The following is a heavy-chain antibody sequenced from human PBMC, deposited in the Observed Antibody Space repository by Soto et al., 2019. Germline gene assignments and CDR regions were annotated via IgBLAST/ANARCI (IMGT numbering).Heavy chain of an antibody. D-gene: IGHD2-15*01. CDR2: ISGSGGST. J-gene: IGHJ3*02. CDR1: GFTFSSYA. V-gene: IGHV3-23*01. Sequence: GGSLRLSCAASGFTFSSYAMSWVRQAPGKGLEWVSAISGSGGSTYYADSVKGRFTISRDNSKNTLYLQMNSLRAEDTAVYYCALRYDLGYCSGGSCYDAFDIWGQGTMVTVSS. CDR3: ALRYDLGYCSGGSCYDAFDI.